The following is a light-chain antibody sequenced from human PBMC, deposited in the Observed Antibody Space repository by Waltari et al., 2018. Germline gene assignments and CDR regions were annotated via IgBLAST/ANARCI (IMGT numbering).Light chain of an antibody. CDR3: HQYYGSPDT. CDR2: LAP. J-gene: IGKJ2*01. CDR1: QTILQSSNNKNY. Sequence: DIVMTQSPASLAVSLGERASISCRSSQTILQSSNNKNYLAWSQQKPGRPPRLLIYLAPTRESGVPGRFSGSGSGTYFTLTITNLQVEDVALYYCHQYYGSPDTFGQGTRLYIK. V-gene: IGKV4-1*01.